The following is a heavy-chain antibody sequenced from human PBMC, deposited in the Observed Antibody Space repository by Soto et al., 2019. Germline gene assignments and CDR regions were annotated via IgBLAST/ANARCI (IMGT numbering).Heavy chain of an antibody. V-gene: IGHV1-3*01. CDR1: GYTFTSYA. CDR2: INAGNGNT. Sequence: ASVKVSCKASGYTFTSYAMHWVRQAPGQRLEWMGWINAGNGNTKYSQKFQGRVTITRDTSASTAYMELSSLRSEDTAVYYCARVQWELLTLEDYYYYGMDVWGKGTTVTVSS. CDR3: ARVQWELLTLEDYYYYGMDV. D-gene: IGHD1-26*01. J-gene: IGHJ6*04.